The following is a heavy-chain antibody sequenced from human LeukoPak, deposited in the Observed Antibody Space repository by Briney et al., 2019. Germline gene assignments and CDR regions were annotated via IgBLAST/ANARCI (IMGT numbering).Heavy chain of an antibody. CDR1: GFTFSSYW. J-gene: IGHJ4*02. CDR3: AKVAGIAVAGRRGYFDY. D-gene: IGHD6-19*01. Sequence: GGSLRLSCAASGFTFSSYWMSWVRQAPGKGLEWVANIKQDGSEKYYVDSVKGRFTISRDNSKNTLYLQMNSLRAEDTAVYYCAKVAGIAVAGRRGYFDYWGQGTLVTVSS. V-gene: IGHV3-7*01. CDR2: IKQDGSEK.